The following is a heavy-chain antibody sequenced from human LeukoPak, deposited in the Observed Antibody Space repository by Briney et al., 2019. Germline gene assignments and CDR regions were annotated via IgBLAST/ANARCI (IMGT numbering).Heavy chain of an antibody. CDR2: IYHSGST. J-gene: IGHJ4*02. D-gene: IGHD3-10*01. V-gene: IGHV4-4*02. CDR3: ASYGSGSPGRRFDY. Sequence: SGTLSLTCAVSGGSISSSNWWSWVRQPPGKGLEWIGEIYHSGSTNYNPSLKSRVTISVDKSKNQFSLKLSSVTAADTAVYYCASYGSGSPGRRFDYWGQGTLVTVSS. CDR1: GGSISSSNW.